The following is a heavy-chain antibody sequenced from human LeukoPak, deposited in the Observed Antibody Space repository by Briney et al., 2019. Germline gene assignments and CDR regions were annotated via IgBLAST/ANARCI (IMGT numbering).Heavy chain of an antibody. J-gene: IGHJ4*02. Sequence: GASVKVSCKASGYTFTSYYMHWVRQAPGQGLEWMGIINPSGGSTSYAQKFQGRVTMTRDMSTSTVYMELSSLRSEDTAVYYCARESGGGATPYYFDYWGQGTLVTVSS. CDR1: GYTFTSYY. D-gene: IGHD1-26*01. CDR2: INPSGGST. CDR3: ARESGGGATPYYFDY. V-gene: IGHV1-46*01.